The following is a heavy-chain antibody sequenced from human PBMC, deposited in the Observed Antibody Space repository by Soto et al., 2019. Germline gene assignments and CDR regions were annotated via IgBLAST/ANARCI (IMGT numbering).Heavy chain of an antibody. Sequence: GSVKVSCKVSGYTLTELSMHWVRQAPGKGLEWMGGFDPEDGETIYAQKFQGRVTMTEDTSTDTAYMELSSLRSEDTAVYYCATDLVAGGSNWFDPWGQGTLVTVSS. CDR3: ATDLVAGGSNWFDP. J-gene: IGHJ5*02. D-gene: IGHD1-26*01. CDR2: FDPEDGET. CDR1: GYTLTELS. V-gene: IGHV1-24*01.